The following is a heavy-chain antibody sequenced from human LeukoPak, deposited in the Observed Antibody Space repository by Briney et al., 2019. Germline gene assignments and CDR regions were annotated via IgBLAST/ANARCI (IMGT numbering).Heavy chain of an antibody. Sequence: PSETLSLTCTVSGGPISSYYWSWIRQPAGKGLEWIGRIYTSGSTNYNPSLKSRVTMSVDTSKNQFSLKLSSVTAADTAVYYCAREKTRITLKVVVDTAFDIWGQGTMVTVSS. J-gene: IGHJ3*02. V-gene: IGHV4-4*07. CDR1: GGPISSYY. CDR2: IYTSGST. CDR3: AREKTRITLKVVVDTAFDI. D-gene: IGHD3-22*01.